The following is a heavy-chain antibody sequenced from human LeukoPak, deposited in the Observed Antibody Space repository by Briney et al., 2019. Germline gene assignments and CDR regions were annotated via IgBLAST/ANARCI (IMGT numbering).Heavy chain of an antibody. CDR2: ISAYNGNT. Sequence: GASVKVSCKASGYTFTSYGISWVRQAPGQGLEWMGWISAYNGNTNYAQKLQGRVTMTTDTSTSTAYMELRSLRSDDTAVYYCARYCSGGSCWRWFDPRGQGTLVTVSS. D-gene: IGHD2-15*01. J-gene: IGHJ5*02. CDR1: GYTFTSYG. V-gene: IGHV1-18*01. CDR3: ARYCSGGSCWRWFDP.